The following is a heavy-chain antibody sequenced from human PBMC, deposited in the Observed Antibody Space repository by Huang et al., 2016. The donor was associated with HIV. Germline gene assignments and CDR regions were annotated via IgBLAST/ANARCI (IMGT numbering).Heavy chain of an antibody. V-gene: IGHV4-39*01. Sequence: QLQLQESGPGLVKPSEILSLTCTVSGGSFSSSRYYWVWVRQSPGKGLEWIGTNHYSGDPDYNPSRKSRVTVSIETSKNQFSVKLTSVTAADTALYYCARHAGYSTGRQLRAEYFEHWGQGTLVTVSP. CDR1: GGSFSSSRYY. CDR3: ARHAGYSTGRQLRAEYFEH. CDR2: NHYSGDP. D-gene: IGHD6-19*01. J-gene: IGHJ1*01.